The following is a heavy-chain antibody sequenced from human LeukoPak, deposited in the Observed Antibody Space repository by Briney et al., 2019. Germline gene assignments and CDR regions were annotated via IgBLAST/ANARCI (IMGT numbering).Heavy chain of an antibody. Sequence: GRSLRLSCAASGFTFSRYGMHWVRQAPGKGLEWVAVIWYDGSKKNYADSVKGRFTISRDNSKNTLNLQMTSLRAEDTAVYYCARDSGSGSYYLAYYVYWGQGTLVTVSS. D-gene: IGHD3-10*01. CDR1: GFTFSRYG. V-gene: IGHV3-33*01. J-gene: IGHJ4*02. CDR3: ARDSGSGSYYLAYYVY. CDR2: IWYDGSKK.